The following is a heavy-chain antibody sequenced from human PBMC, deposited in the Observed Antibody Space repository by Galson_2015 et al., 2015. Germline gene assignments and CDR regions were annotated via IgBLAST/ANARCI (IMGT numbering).Heavy chain of an antibody. CDR1: GFTVSSNY. CDR2: IYSGGST. V-gene: IGHV3-53*01. CDR3: ARGVYSSGWYVGFDY. Sequence: SLRLSCAASGFTVSSNYMSWVRQAPGKGLEWVSVIYSGGSTYYADSVKGRFTISRDNSKNTLYLQMNSLRAEDTAVYYCARGVYSSGWYVGFDYWGQGTLVTVSP. J-gene: IGHJ4*02. D-gene: IGHD6-19*01.